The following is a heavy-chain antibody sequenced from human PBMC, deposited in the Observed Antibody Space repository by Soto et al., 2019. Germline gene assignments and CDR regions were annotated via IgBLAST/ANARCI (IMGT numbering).Heavy chain of an antibody. CDR1: GGSFSGYY. Sequence: SETLSLTCAVYGGSFSGYYWTWIRQPPGKGLEWIGEITHSGSTNYNPSLKSRVTISVDTSKNQFSLNLNSVTAADTAVYYCARSSVRGWSYWGHGTRVTVSS. CDR3: ARSSVRGWSY. J-gene: IGHJ4*01. CDR2: ITHSGST. V-gene: IGHV4-34*01. D-gene: IGHD3-10*02.